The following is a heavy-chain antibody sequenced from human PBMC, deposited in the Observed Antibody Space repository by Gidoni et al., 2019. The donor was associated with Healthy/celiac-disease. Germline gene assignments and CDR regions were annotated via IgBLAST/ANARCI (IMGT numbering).Heavy chain of an antibody. CDR1: AGSISSGGYY. D-gene: IGHD6-6*01. Sequence: QVQLQESGPGLVKPSQTLSLTCTVSAGSISSGGYYWSWIRQHPGKGLEWIGYIYYSGSTYYNPSLKSRVTISVDTSKNQFSLKLSSVTAADTAVYYCAREVEYSSSSGFADWGQGTLVTVSS. V-gene: IGHV4-31*03. CDR3: AREVEYSSSSGFAD. J-gene: IGHJ4*02. CDR2: IYYSGST.